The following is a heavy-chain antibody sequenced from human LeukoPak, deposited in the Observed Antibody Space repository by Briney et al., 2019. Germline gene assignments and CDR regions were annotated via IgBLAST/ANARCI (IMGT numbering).Heavy chain of an antibody. CDR2: ISAYNGDT. Sequence: ASVKVSCKASGYTFTSYGISWVRQAPGRGLEWMGWISAYNGDTNYAQKLQGRVTMTTGTSTSAAYMELRSLRSDDTAVYYCARDAAYYGSGSYGPFDYWAQGTLVTVSS. D-gene: IGHD3-10*01. CDR1: GYTFTSYG. V-gene: IGHV1-18*01. J-gene: IGHJ4*02. CDR3: ARDAAYYGSGSYGPFDY.